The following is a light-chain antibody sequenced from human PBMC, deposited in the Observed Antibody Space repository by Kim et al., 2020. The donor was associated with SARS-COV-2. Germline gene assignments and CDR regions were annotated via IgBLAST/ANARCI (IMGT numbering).Light chain of an antibody. V-gene: IGKV3-20*01. CDR3: HQYGNSPWT. Sequence: EVVLTQSPATLSLSPGERATLSCRASQTVNSRYLAWYQQTPGQATRLLLYGASTRAAGIPDRFSGSESGTDFTLTISRLEPEDFAVYYCHQYGNSPWTSGQGTKVDIK. J-gene: IGKJ1*01. CDR2: GAS. CDR1: QTVNSRY.